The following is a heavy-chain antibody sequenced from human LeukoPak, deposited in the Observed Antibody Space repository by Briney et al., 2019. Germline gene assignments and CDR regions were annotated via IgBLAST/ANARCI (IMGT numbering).Heavy chain of an antibody. CDR1: GLPFSNHW. CDR3: AREGYGDYHI. V-gene: IGHV3-7*01. D-gene: IGHD4-17*01. CDR2: INQDGSEK. Sequence: AGGSLRLSCAVSGLPFSNHWMTWVRQAPGKGLERVANINQDGSEKYYVDSVKGRFSISRDNAKSSLYLQMSSLRVEDTAMYFCAREGYGDYHIWGQGTIVTVSS. J-gene: IGHJ3*02.